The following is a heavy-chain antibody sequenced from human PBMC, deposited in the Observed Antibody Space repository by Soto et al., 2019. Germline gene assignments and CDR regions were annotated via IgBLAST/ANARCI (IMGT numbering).Heavy chain of an antibody. J-gene: IGHJ4*02. CDR2: IYHGGST. CDR3: ARSPRSIAAGGIDY. D-gene: IGHD6-13*01. CDR1: GGSISSNDFY. V-gene: IGHV4-61*05. Sequence: SETLSLTCIVSGGSISSNDFYWSWVRQPPGKGLEWIGEIYHGGSTNYNPSLKSRVTISVDKSKNQFSLRLSSVTAADTAVYYCARSPRSIAAGGIDYWGQGIPVTVSS.